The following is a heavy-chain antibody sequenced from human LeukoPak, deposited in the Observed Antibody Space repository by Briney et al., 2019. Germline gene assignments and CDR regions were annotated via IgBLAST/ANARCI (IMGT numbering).Heavy chain of an antibody. CDR2: IYYSGST. J-gene: IGHJ4*02. Sequence: PSETLSLTCTVSGGSISSGDYYWSWIRQPPGKGLAWIGYIYYSGSTYYNPSLKSRVTISVDTSKNQFSLKLSSVTAADTAVYYCATGSSGGRKGGYFDYCGQGTLVTVSS. V-gene: IGHV4-30-4*08. D-gene: IGHD2-15*01. CDR1: GGSISSGDYY. CDR3: ATGSSGGRKGGYFDY.